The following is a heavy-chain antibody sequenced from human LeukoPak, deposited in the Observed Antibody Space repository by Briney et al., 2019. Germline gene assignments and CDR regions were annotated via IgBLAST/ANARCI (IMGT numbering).Heavy chain of an antibody. V-gene: IGHV4-39*01. D-gene: IGHD6-19*01. Sequence: SETLSLTCTVSGGSLRSSGHWWVWIRQPPGRGLEWIGSTHYSGKVYYNPSLKSRVTTSVDTSTDQFSLRLSSATAADTAIYYCARQSGDQSSAWYFDAWGQGTLVTVSS. CDR2: THYSGKV. CDR3: ARQSGDQSSAWYFDA. J-gene: IGHJ4*02. CDR1: GGSLRSSGHW.